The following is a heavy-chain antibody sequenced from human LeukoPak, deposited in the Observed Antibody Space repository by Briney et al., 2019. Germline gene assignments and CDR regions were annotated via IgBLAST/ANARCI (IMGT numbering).Heavy chain of an antibody. CDR2: ISGSGGST. V-gene: IGHV3-23*01. CDR3: AKVFPLRGYFDY. J-gene: IGHJ4*02. Sequence: PGGSLRLSCAASGFTFSSYAMSWARQAPGKGLEWVSAISGSGGSTYYADSVKGWFTISRDNSKNTLYLQMNSLRAEDTAVYYCAKVFPLRGYFDYWGQGTLVTVSS. CDR1: GFTFSSYA.